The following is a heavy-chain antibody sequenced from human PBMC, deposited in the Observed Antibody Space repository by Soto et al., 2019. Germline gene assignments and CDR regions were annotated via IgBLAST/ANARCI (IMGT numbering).Heavy chain of an antibody. CDR3: AHRVLRTVFGLVTTTAIYFDF. CDR2: IYWEDDK. Sequence: QITLKESGPTVVKPTETLTLTCTFSGFSLTTRGVGVGWVRQPPGKAPDGLALIYWEDDKRYSTYRKSRLTITTDTYKNQVVLTMANVEPADTATYYCAHRVLRTVFGLVTTTAIYFDFWGQGTPVVVSS. D-gene: IGHD3-3*01. V-gene: IGHV2-5*02. CDR1: GFSLTTRGVG. J-gene: IGHJ4*02.